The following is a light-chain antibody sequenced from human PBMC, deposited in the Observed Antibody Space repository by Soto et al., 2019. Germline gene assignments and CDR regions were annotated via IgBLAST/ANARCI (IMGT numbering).Light chain of an antibody. V-gene: IGKV3-11*01. CDR1: QSVSTF. J-gene: IGKJ4*01. CDR3: QQFSSYPLT. Sequence: EIVLTQSPATLSLSPGERATLSCRASQSVSTFLAWYQQKPGQPPRLLIYDASSRATGIPARFRGSGSGTDFTLTISRLEPEDFAVYYCQQFSSYPLTFGGGTKV. CDR2: DAS.